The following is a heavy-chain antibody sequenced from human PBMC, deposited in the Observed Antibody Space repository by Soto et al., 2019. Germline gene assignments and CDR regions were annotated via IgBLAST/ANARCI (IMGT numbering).Heavy chain of an antibody. V-gene: IGHV3-30*18. Sequence: QVQLVESGGGVVQPGRSLRLSCVASGFTFSTYGMHWVRQAPGKGLEWVAVISYDGKNKYYADSVKGRLTISRDNSKITVYLQMSRLRGEDTAVYYCAKGQHCSSTSCYFYHYGMGVWGQGTTVAVTS. J-gene: IGHJ6*02. CDR2: ISYDGKNK. CDR3: AKGQHCSSTSCYFYHYGMGV. CDR1: GFTFSTYG. D-gene: IGHD2-2*01.